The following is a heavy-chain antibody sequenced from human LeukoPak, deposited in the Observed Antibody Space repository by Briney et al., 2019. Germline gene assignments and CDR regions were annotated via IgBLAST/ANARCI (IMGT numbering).Heavy chain of an antibody. CDR1: GGTFSSYA. CDR3: AREDYSNYGNWFDP. J-gene: IGHJ5*02. V-gene: IGHV1-69*04. CDR2: IIPIFGIA. Sequence: GASVKVSCKASGGTFSSYAISWVRQAPGQGLEWMGRIIPIFGIANYAQKFQGRVTITADKSTSTAYMELSSLRSEDTAVYYCAREDYSNYGNWFDPWGQGTLVTVSS. D-gene: IGHD4-11*01.